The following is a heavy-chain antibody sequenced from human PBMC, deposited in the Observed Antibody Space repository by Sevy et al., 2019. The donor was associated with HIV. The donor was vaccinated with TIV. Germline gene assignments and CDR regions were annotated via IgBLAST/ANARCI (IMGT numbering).Heavy chain of an antibody. V-gene: IGHV1-24*01. J-gene: IGHJ5*02. CDR2: FDPQDVKT. CDR3: ATVGLRYFSGSSSYQGDWFDP. CDR1: GYTLTKLS. Sequence: ASVTVSCKVSGYTLTKLSIDWVRQAPGKALEWMGEFDPQDVKTISSQRFQGRLTMTVDTSTDTAYMELSSLTSEDTAVYYCATVGLRYFSGSSSYQGDWFDPWGQGTLVTVSS. D-gene: IGHD2-15*01.